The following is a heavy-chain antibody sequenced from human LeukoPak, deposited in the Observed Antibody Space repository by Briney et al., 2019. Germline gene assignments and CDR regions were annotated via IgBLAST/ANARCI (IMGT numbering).Heavy chain of an antibody. CDR1: SGSFSGYY. D-gene: IGHD5-18*01. Sequence: PSETLSLTCAVYSGSFSGYYWSWIRQPPGKGLEWIGEINHSGSTNYNPSLKSRVTISVDTSKNQFSLKLSSVTAADTAMYYCARHPPYSYAHGGYYFEYWGQGTLVTVSS. J-gene: IGHJ4*02. CDR2: INHSGST. CDR3: ARHPPYSYAHGGYYFEY. V-gene: IGHV4-34*01.